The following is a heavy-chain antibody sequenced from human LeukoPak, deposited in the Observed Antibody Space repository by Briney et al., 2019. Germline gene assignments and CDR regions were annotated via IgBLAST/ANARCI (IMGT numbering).Heavy chain of an antibody. CDR2: IYYSGST. D-gene: IGHD3-9*01. V-gene: IGHV4-61*05. CDR1: GGSISSSSCY. CDR3: ARGYYDILTGPYLPPDY. J-gene: IGHJ4*02. Sequence: PSETLSLTCTVYGGSISSSSCYWGWIRQPTGKGLKWIGYIYYSGSTNYNPSLKSRVTISVDTSKNQFSLKLSSVTAADTAVYYCARGYYDILTGPYLPPDYWGQGSLVTVSS.